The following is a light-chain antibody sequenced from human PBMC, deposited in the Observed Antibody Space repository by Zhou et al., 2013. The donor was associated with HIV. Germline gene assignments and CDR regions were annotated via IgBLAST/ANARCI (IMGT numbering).Light chain of an antibody. CDR3: QQYDNFPLWS. V-gene: IGKV1-33*01. CDR2: DAS. Sequence: DIQMTQSPSSLSASVGDRVTITCQASQDISTYLNWYQQRPGKAPKLLIFDASNLETGVPSRFSGSGSGTDFTFTISSLQPEDVATYYCQQYDNFPLWSFGPGDRSWRSN. CDR1: QDISTY. J-gene: IGKJ2*04.